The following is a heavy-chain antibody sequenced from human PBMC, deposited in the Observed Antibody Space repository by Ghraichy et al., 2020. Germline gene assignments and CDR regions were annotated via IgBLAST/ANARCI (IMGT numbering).Heavy chain of an antibody. J-gene: IGHJ6*02. V-gene: IGHV4-34*01. D-gene: IGHD3-16*01. Sequence: SETLSLTCAVYGGSFSGNYWSWIRQPPGKGLEWIGEINHSGSTNYNPSLKSRVTISVDTSKNQFSLKLSSVTAADTAVYYCARGRMTFWATPVPHYYGMDVWGQGTTVTVSS. CDR1: GGSFSGNY. CDR2: INHSGST. CDR3: ARGRMTFWATPVPHYYGMDV.